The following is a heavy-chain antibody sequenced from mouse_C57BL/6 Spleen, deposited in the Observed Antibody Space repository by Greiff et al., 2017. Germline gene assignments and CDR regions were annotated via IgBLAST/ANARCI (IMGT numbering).Heavy chain of an antibody. CDR3: ASYGNYEGPFAY. V-gene: IGHV5-4*03. J-gene: IGHJ3*01. CDR2: ISDGGSYT. D-gene: IGHD2-1*01. CDR1: GSTFSSYA. Sequence: EVKLVESGGGLVKPGGSLKLSCAASGSTFSSYAMSWVRQTPEKRLEWVATISDGGSYTYYPDNVKGRFTISRDNAKNNLYLQMSHLKSEDTAMYYCASYGNYEGPFAYWGQGTLVTVSA.